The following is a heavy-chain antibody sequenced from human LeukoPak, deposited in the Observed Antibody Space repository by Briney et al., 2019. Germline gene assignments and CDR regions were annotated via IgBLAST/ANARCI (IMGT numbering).Heavy chain of an antibody. CDR2: ISYDGTNK. CDR3: AKGGYYASSGSYAFDI. CDR1: GFTFSHYA. D-gene: IGHD3-22*01. Sequence: PGRSLRLSCAAFGFTFSHYAMHWVRQAPGKGLDWVAVISYDGTNKYYVDSVKGRFTISRDNSKNTLYLQMNSLRAEDTAVYYCAKGGYYASSGSYAFDIWGQGTVVTVSS. V-gene: IGHV3-30*18. J-gene: IGHJ3*02.